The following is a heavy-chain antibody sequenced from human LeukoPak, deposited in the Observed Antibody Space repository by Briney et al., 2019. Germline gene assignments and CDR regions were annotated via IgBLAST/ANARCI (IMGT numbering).Heavy chain of an antibody. D-gene: IGHD1-26*01. Sequence: GSLRLSCAASGFTFRSYGMHWVRQAPGKGLGWVAVISYDGSNKYYVDSVKGRFTISRDNSKNMLYLQTNSLRAEDTAVYYCAKDRDGLGVAGVGYWGQGTLVTVSS. CDR1: GFTFRSYG. J-gene: IGHJ4*02. CDR3: AKDRDGLGVAGVGY. V-gene: IGHV3-30*18. CDR2: ISYDGSNK.